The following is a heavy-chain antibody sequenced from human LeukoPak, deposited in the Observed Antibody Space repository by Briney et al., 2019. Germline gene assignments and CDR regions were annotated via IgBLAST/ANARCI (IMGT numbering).Heavy chain of an antibody. CDR1: GFTFSSYA. CDR3: AKDKIYDDFWSGHDAFDI. CDR2: ISGSGDST. D-gene: IGHD3-3*01. Sequence: GGSLRLSCAASGFTFSSYAMSWVRQAPGKGLEWVSVISGSGDSTYYADSVKGRFTISRDISKNTLYLQMKSLRAGDTAVYYCAKDKIYDDFWSGHDAFDIWGQGAMVTVSS. V-gene: IGHV3-23*01. J-gene: IGHJ3*02.